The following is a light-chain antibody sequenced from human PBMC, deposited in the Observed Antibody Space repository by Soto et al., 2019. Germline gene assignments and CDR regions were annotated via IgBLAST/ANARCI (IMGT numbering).Light chain of an antibody. CDR3: MQVTHFPRT. V-gene: IGKV2-24*01. J-gene: IGKJ1*01. CDR1: ESLVHSDGNTY. CDR2: KIS. Sequence: DVVLTQTPLSSPVTLGQPASISCRSSESLVHSDGNTYLSWLQQRPGQPPRLLIYKISNRFSGVPVRFSASGGGSDLILKISRVEPEDVGVYYCMQVTHFPRTLGQGTKVEI.